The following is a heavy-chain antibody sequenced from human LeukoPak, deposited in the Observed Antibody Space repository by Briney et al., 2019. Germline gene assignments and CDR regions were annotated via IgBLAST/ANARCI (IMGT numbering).Heavy chain of an antibody. J-gene: IGHJ3*02. V-gene: IGHV3-48*04. D-gene: IGHD2-15*01. CDR3: TRGGYCSGGSCYGSFDI. CDR1: GFSFSSYS. CDR2: ISSSSNTI. Sequence: PGGSLRLSCAASGFSFSSYSMNWVRQAPGKGLEWVSYISSSSNTIYYADSVKGRFTISRDNAKNSLYLHMNSLRAEDTAVYYCTRGGYCSGGSCYGSFDIWGQGTMVTVSS.